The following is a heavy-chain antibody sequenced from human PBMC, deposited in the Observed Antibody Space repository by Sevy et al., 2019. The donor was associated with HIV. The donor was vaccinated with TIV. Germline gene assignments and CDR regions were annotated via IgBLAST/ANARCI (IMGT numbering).Heavy chain of an antibody. J-gene: IGHJ5*02. V-gene: IGHV3-53*01. Sequence: GGSLRLSCAASVFTVSSNYMSWVRQAPGKGLEWVSVIYSGGSTYYADSVKGRFTISRDNSKNTLYLQMNSLRAEDTAVYYCARDKGTGSYWFDPWGQGTLVTVSS. CDR3: ARDKGTGSYWFDP. CDR2: IYSGGST. CDR1: VFTVSSNY.